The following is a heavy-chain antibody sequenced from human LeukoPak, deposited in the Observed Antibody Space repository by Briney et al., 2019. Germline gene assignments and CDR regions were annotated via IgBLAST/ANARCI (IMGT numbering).Heavy chain of an antibody. CDR3: ARGVTTGDY. Sequence: GGSLRLSCAASGFTFSSSSISWVRQAPGKGLEWVAVIWYDGSNKYYADSVKGRFTISRDNSKNTLYLQMDSLRAEDTAVYYCARGVTTGDYWGQGTLVTVSS. J-gene: IGHJ4*02. V-gene: IGHV3-33*08. CDR1: GFTFSSSS. CDR2: IWYDGSNK. D-gene: IGHD4-11*01.